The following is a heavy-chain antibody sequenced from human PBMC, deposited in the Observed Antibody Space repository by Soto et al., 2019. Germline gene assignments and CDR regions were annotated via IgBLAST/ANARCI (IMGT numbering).Heavy chain of an antibody. CDR2: ISGSGSPI. Sequence: EVQLVESGGGLVQPGGSLRRSCAASGFTFGSYEMNWVRQAPGKGLEWLSYISGSGSPIDYADSVKGRFTISRDSAKNSLYLQMNSLRAEDTAVYFCARGGSFFDAWGQGTLVTVSS. CDR3: ARGGSFFDA. D-gene: IGHD1-26*01. CDR1: GFTFGSYE. V-gene: IGHV3-48*03. J-gene: IGHJ5*02.